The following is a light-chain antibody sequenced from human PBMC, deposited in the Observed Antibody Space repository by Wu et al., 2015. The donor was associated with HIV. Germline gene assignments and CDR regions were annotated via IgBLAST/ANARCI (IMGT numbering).Light chain of an antibody. Sequence: LVLTQSPGTLSLSPGERATLSCRASQSISNTHLAWYQQKPGQAPRLLIYSASSRATGIPDRFSGSGSGTDFILTISGLEPEDFAVYYCQHYGGSPLFTFGPGTKVDLK. V-gene: IGKV3-20*01. CDR3: QHYGGSPLFT. CDR2: SAS. J-gene: IGKJ3*01. CDR1: QSISNTH.